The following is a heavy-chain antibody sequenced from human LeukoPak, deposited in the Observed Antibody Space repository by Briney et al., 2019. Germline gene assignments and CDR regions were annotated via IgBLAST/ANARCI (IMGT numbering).Heavy chain of an antibody. V-gene: IGHV1-69*05. J-gene: IGHJ5*02. CDR3: ARDNYAGANWFDP. Sequence: GAPVKGSCKASGGTFSRYAISWGRHAPGQGLEWRGEIIPIFGTANYAQKFQGRVTITTDEYTSTAYMELSSLRSEDTAVYYCARDNYAGANWFDPWGQGTLVTVSS. D-gene: IGHD1-7*01. CDR2: IIPIFGTA. CDR1: GGTFSRYA.